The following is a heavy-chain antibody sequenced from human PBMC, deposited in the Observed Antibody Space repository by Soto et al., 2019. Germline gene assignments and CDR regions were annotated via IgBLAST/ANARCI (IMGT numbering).Heavy chain of an antibody. CDR2: ISYDGSNK. V-gene: IGHV3-30-3*01. CDR1: GFTFSSYA. J-gene: IGHJ4*02. D-gene: IGHD2-15*01. CDR3: ARAASTLGYCSGGSCSLRY. Sequence: QVQLVESGGGVVQPGRSLRLSCAASGFTFSSYAMHWVRQAPGKGLEWVAVISYDGSNKYYADSVKGRFTISRDNSKNTLYLQMNSLRAEDMAVYYCARAASTLGYCSGGSCSLRYWGQGTLVTVSS.